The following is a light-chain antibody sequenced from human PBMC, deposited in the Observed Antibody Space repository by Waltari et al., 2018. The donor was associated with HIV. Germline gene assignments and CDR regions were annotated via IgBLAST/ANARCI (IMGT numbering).Light chain of an antibody. CDR2: AAS. CDR3: QHLNTYPYT. J-gene: IGKJ2*01. Sequence: DIQLTQSPSFLSASVGYIVTITCRADHRISTYLAWYQQKPGKAPKLLISAASALQSGVPSRFSGSGSGREFTLTISSLQPEDFASYYCQHLNTYPYTFGQGTKLEIK. V-gene: IGKV1-9*01. CDR1: HRISTY.